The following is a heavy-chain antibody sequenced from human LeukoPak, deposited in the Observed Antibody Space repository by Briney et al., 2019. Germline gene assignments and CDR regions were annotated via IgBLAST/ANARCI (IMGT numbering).Heavy chain of an antibody. CDR1: GYTFTSYD. Sequence: ASVKVSCKASGYTFTSYDINWVRQATGQGLEWMGWMNPNSGNTGYAQKFQGRVTMTRNTSISTAYMELSSLRSEDTAVYYCARSYYDSSGYFLSGYWGQGALVTVSS. CDR3: ARSYYDSSGYFLSGY. D-gene: IGHD3-22*01. V-gene: IGHV1-8*01. J-gene: IGHJ4*02. CDR2: MNPNSGNT.